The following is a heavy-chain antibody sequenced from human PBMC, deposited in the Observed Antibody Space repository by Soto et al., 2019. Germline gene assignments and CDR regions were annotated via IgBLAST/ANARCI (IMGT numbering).Heavy chain of an antibody. J-gene: IGHJ5*02. V-gene: IGHV4-30-2*01. CDR2: IYHSGST. CDR3: VGDPGGNWFDP. CDR1: AGSISSGGYS. Sequence: SETLSLTCAASAGSISSGGYSWSWIRQPPGKGLEWIGYIYHSGSTYYNPSLKSRVTISVDRSKNQFSLKLSSVTAADRAVYYRVGDPGGNWFDPWGQGTLVTVSS.